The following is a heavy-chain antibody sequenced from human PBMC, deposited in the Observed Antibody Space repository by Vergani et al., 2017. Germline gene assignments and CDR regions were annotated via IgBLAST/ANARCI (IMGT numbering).Heavy chain of an antibody. CDR2: ISGSGGST. J-gene: IGHJ4*02. D-gene: IGHD3-22*01. V-gene: IGHV3-23*01. CDR1: GFTFSSYA. Sequence: EVQLLESGGGLVQPGGSLRLSCAASGFTFSSYAMSWVRQAPGKGLEWVSAISGSGGSTYHADSVKGRFTISRDNSKNTLYLQMNSLRAEDTAVYYCAKEPPSTYYYDSSGYCYFDYWGQGTLVTVSS. CDR3: AKEPPSTYYYDSSGYCYFDY.